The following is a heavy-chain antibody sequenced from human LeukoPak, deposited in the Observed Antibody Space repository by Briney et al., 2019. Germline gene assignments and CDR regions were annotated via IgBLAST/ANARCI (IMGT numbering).Heavy chain of an antibody. Sequence: PGGSLRLSCAASGFTFSSYGMHWVRQAPGKXLEWVAVISYDGSNKYYADSVKGRFTISRDNSKNTLYLQMNSLRAEDTAVYYCAKELRGYSYGLRNNWFDPWGQGTLVTVSS. CDR2: ISYDGSNK. J-gene: IGHJ5*02. CDR3: AKELRGYSYGLRNNWFDP. D-gene: IGHD5-18*01. CDR1: GFTFSSYG. V-gene: IGHV3-30*18.